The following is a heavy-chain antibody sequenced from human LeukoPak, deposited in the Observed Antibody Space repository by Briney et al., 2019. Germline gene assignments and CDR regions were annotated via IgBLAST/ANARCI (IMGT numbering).Heavy chain of an antibody. Sequence: SETLSLTCTVSGYSISGGYYWGWIRQPPGKGLEWIGTIYPSGSTYYNPPLKSRVTISIDTSKNLFSLRLSSVTAADTAVYYCAVSWRFAFDIWGQGTMATVSS. CDR2: IYPSGST. V-gene: IGHV4-38-2*02. CDR1: GYSISGGYY. CDR3: AVSWRFAFDI. J-gene: IGHJ3*02. D-gene: IGHD2-15*01.